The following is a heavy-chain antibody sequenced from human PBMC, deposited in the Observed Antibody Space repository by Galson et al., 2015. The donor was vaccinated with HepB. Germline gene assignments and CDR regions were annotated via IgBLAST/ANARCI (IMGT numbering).Heavy chain of an antibody. J-gene: IGHJ4*02. CDR1: GFPFSSYG. CDR2: IWYGGSKK. CDR3: ASQAH. Sequence: SLRLSCAASGFPFSSYGMHWVRQAPGKGLEWVALIWYGGSKKDYAESVKGRFAISRDNSKNTLYLQMNSLRAEDTAVYYCASQAHWGQGSLVTVSS. V-gene: IGHV3-33*01.